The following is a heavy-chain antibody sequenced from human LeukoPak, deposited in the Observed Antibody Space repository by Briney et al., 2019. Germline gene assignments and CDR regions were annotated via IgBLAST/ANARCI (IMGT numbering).Heavy chain of an antibody. V-gene: IGHV1-2*02. D-gene: IGHD6-19*01. Sequence: ASVKVSCKASGYTFTGYYIHWVRQAPGQGLEWMGWINPNSGGTNYAQKFQGRVTMTRDTSISTAYMELSRLRSDDTAVYYCAITYIAVAGPAGGYWGQGTLVTVSS. CDR2: INPNSGGT. CDR1: GYTFTGYY. CDR3: AITYIAVAGPAGGY. J-gene: IGHJ4*02.